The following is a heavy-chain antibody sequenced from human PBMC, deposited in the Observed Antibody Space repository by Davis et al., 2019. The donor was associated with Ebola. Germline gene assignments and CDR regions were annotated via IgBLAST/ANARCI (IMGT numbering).Heavy chain of an antibody. CDR3: AIPTSRRYFQH. CDR1: GFTFSSYW. Sequence: PGGSLRLSCAASGFTFSSYWMHWVRQAPGKGLVWVSRINSDGSSTSYADSVKGRFTISRDNAKNTLYLQMNSLRAEDKAVYYCAIPTSRRYFQHWGQGTLVTVSS. V-gene: IGHV3-74*01. CDR2: INSDGSST. J-gene: IGHJ1*01.